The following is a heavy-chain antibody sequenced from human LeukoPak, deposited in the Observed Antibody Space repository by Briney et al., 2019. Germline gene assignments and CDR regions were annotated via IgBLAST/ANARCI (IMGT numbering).Heavy chain of an antibody. Sequence: GESLKISCKGSGYSFTSYWIGWVRQMPGKGLEWMGLIYPGDSDTRYSPSFQGQVTISADKSISTAYLQWSSLKASDTAMYYCARQAGYDSSGYYTDYWGQGTLVTVSS. V-gene: IGHV5-51*01. CDR2: IYPGDSDT. J-gene: IGHJ4*02. CDR1: GYSFTSYW. CDR3: ARQAGYDSSGYYTDY. D-gene: IGHD3-22*01.